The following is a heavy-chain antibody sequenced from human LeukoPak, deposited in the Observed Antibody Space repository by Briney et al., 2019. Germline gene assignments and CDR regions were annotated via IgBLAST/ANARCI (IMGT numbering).Heavy chain of an antibody. J-gene: IGHJ4*02. Sequence: GGSLRLSYVASGFTFSNAWMSWVRQAPGKGLEWVGRIRSKTDGGTTDYAAPVTGIFTISRDDAKNTLYLQMNSLKTEDTAVYSWTSGIGTIDFWGQGTLVTVSS. D-gene: IGHD1-26*01. CDR3: TSGIGTIDF. CDR2: IRSKTDGGTT. V-gene: IGHV3-15*01. CDR1: GFTFSNAW.